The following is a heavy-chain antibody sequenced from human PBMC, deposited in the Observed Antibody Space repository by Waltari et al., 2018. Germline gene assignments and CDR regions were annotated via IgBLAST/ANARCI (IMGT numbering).Heavy chain of an antibody. V-gene: IGHV3-21*01. CDR1: GFTFSDYD. Sequence: EVQLVESGGGLVKPGGSLRLSCAASGFTFSDYDMNWIRQSPGRGLEWLSSIGYITGYRFYADSVKGRFTISRDNANNLLYLHMSGLRVEDTAVYFCARDVYASGGDYFDGWGQGTLVTVSS. CDR3: ARDVYASGGDYFDG. D-gene: IGHD2-8*01. J-gene: IGHJ4*02. CDR2: IGYITGYR.